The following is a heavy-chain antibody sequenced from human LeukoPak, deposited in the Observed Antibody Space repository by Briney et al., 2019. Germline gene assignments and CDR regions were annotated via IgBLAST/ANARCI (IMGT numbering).Heavy chain of an antibody. CDR1: GGSISSSSYY. J-gene: IGHJ6*03. Sequence: SETLSLTCTVSGGSISSSSYYWSWIRQPPGKGLEWIGYIYYSGSTNYNPSLKSRVTISVDTSKNQFSLKLSSVTAADTAVYYCARERKSTMVRGVIAPYYYYMDVWGKGTTVTVSS. CDR3: ARERKSTMVRGVIAPYYYYMDV. CDR2: IYYSGST. V-gene: IGHV4-61*01. D-gene: IGHD3-10*01.